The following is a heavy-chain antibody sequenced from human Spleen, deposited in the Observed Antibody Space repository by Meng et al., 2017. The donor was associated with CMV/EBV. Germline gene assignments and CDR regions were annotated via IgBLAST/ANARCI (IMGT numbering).Heavy chain of an antibody. CDR3: VRDLKYSGYDPYYFDY. D-gene: IGHD5-12*01. J-gene: IGHJ4*02. V-gene: IGHV3-23*01. CDR1: GFTFSTYA. CDR2: TVGSGGGT. Sequence: GESLKISCEASGFTFSTYAMSWVRQAPGKGLEWVSVTVGSGGGTYYAGSVKGRFTISRDNSKNTLYLQMNSLRAEDTAVYYCVRDLKYSGYDPYYFDYWGQGTVVTVSS.